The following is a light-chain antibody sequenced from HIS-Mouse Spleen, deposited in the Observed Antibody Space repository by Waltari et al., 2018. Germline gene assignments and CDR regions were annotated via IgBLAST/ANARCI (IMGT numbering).Light chain of an antibody. J-gene: IGLJ2*01. Sequence: SYVLTQPPSVSVAPGKTARITCGGNNIGSKSVHWSQQKPGQAPVLVVYDDSDRPAGIPERFSGSTAGNTATLTISRVEAGDEADYYCQVWDSSSDHVVFGGGTKLTVL. CDR3: QVWDSSSDHVV. V-gene: IGLV3-21*03. CDR2: DDS. CDR1: NIGSKS.